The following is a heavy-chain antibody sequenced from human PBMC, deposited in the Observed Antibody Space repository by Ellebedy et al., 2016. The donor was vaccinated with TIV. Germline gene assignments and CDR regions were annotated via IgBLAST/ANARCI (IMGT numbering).Heavy chain of an antibody. D-gene: IGHD1-26*01. CDR1: GYKFTNHY. CDR3: ANAVTPKWRDESGSYFLHYNGLDV. V-gene: IGHV1-46*04. CDR2: INPIGGTP. Sequence: ASVKVSCKASGYKFTNHYLHWVRQAPGQGLEWMGVINPIGGTPTYAQKLQGRLTMTRDTSTSTVYMELSSLRSEDTAVYYCANAVTPKWRDESGSYFLHYNGLDVWGQGTTVTVSS. J-gene: IGHJ6*02.